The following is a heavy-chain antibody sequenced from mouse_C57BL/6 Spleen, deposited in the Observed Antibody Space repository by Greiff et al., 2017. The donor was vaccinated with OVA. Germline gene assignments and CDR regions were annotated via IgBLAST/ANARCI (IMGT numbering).Heavy chain of an antibody. CDR2: IRLKSDNYAT. J-gene: IGHJ1*03. V-gene: IGHV6-3*01. D-gene: IGHD4-1*01. CDR1: GFTFSNYW. Sequence: DVKLVESGGGLVQPGGSMKLSCVASGFTFSNYWMNWVRQSPEKGLEWVAQIRLKSDNYATHYAESVKGRFTISRDDSKSSVYLQMNNLRAEDTGIYYCTTGPWYFDVWGTGTTVTVSS. CDR3: TTGPWYFDV.